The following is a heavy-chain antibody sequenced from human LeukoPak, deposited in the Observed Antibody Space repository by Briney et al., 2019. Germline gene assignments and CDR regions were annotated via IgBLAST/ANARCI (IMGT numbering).Heavy chain of an antibody. D-gene: IGHD2-2*01. CDR1: GFTFSSYA. V-gene: IGHV3-23*01. CDR2: ISGSGGST. CDR3: AKQPRPIVVVPAAIRFDY. Sequence: PGGSLRLSCAASGFTFSSYAMSWVRQAPGKGLEWVSAISGSGGSTYYADSVKGRFTISRDNSKNTLYLQMNSLRAEDTAVYYCAKQPRPIVVVPAAIRFDYWGQGTLVTVSS. J-gene: IGHJ4*02.